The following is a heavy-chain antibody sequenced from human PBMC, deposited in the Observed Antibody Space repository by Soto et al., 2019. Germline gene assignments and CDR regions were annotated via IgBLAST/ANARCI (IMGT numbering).Heavy chain of an antibody. J-gene: IGHJ6*03. CDR2: MNPSGGVP. D-gene: IGHD2-2*01. CDR3: ASSEAVPTTTYYYWYIDV. CDR1: GYTFTDYY. V-gene: IGHV1-46*03. Sequence: QVQLVQSGAEVKKPGASVRISCKASGYTFTDYYLHWVRQAPGQGLEGMGIMNPSGGVPINAPKFQGRVAVTRDTSTSTFYMQLSSLRSEDTAVYYCASSEAVPTTTYYYWYIDVWGKGTTVTVSS.